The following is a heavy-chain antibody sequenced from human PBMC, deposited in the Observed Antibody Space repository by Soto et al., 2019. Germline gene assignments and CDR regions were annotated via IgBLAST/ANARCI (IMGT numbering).Heavy chain of an antibody. CDR2: ISYDGSNK. Sequence: QVQLVESGGGVVQPGRSLRLSCAASGFTFSSYGMHWVRQAPGKGLEWVAVISYDGSNKYYADSVKGRFTISRDNSKNTLYQQMNSLRAEDKAVYYCSKDDRDDSSKKRYYYYYYMDVWGKGTTVTVSS. V-gene: IGHV3-30*18. CDR3: SKDDRDDSSKKRYYYYYYMDV. J-gene: IGHJ6*03. D-gene: IGHD6-13*01. CDR1: GFTFSSYG.